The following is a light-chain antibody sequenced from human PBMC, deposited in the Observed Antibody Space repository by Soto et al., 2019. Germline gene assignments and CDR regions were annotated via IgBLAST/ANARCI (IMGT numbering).Light chain of an antibody. V-gene: IGKV3-20*01. CDR3: QKYGYSPET. CDR1: QSVSSNY. Sequence: EIVLTQSPGTLSLSPGERATLSCRASQSVSSNYLGWYQQKTGQAPRIVIYGKSSRATGIPDRLSGSGSGTDLSLTISSLEPEDFAVYYCQKYGYSPETFGQGTKVDIK. J-gene: IGKJ1*01. CDR2: GKS.